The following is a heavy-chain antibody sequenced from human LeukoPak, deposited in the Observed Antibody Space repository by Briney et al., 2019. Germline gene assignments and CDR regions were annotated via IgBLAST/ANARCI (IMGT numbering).Heavy chain of an antibody. D-gene: IGHD6-19*01. CDR2: IYTSGST. J-gene: IGHJ3*02. Sequence: SQTLSLTCTVSGGSISSGSYYWSWIRQPAGKGLEWIGRIYTSGSTNYNPSLKSRVTISVDTSKNQFSLQLNSVTPEDTAVYYCARDIGYSSGPDAFDIWGQGTMVTVSS. CDR3: ARDIGYSSGPDAFDI. CDR1: GGSISSGSYY. V-gene: IGHV4-61*02.